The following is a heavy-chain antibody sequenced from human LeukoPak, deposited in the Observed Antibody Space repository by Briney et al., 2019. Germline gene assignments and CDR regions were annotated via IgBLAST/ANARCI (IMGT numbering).Heavy chain of an antibody. J-gene: IGHJ6*03. CDR3: ARHTLGDIVVVPAARPNYYYYMDV. D-gene: IGHD2-2*01. CDR1: GGSISSSSYY. Sequence: PSETLSLTCTVSGGSISSSSYYWGWLRQPPGKGLEWIGSIYYSGSTYYNPSLKSRVTVSVDTSKKQFSLKLSSVTAADTAVYYCARHTLGDIVVVPAARPNYYYYMDVWGKGTTVTVSS. CDR2: IYYSGST. V-gene: IGHV4-39*01.